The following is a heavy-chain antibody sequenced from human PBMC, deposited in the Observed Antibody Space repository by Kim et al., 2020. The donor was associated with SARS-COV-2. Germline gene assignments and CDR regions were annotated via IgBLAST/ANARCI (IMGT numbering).Heavy chain of an antibody. CDR3: TREISDYGDYGGVYY. CDR2: IRSKAYGGTT. CDR1: GFTFGDYA. D-gene: IGHD4-17*01. V-gene: IGHV3-49*03. Sequence: GGSLRLSCTASGFTFGDYAMSWFRQAPGKGLEWVGFIRSKAYGGTTEYAASVKGRFTISRDDAKSIAYLQMNSLKTEDTAVYYCTREISDYGDYGGVYYCGQGTLVTVSS. J-gene: IGHJ4*02.